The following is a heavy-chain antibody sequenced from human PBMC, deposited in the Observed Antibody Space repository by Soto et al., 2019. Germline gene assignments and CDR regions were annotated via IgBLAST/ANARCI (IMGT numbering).Heavy chain of an antibody. D-gene: IGHD1-26*01. V-gene: IGHV1-46*01. CDR2: INPSGGSK. J-gene: IGHJ6*02. Sequence: ASVKVSCKASGYTFTSYGISWVRQAPGQGLEWMGVINPSGGSKNNAQKFKGRVTMTRDTSTSTVYMELSSLSSEDTAVYYCARDRGRGGSYYIYFYGMDVWGQGTTVTVSS. CDR1: GYTFTSYG. CDR3: ARDRGRGGSYYIYFYGMDV.